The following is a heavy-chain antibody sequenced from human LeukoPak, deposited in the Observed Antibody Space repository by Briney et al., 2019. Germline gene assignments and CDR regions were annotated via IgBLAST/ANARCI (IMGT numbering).Heavy chain of an antibody. CDR3: ARGQFWSGLNWSDP. V-gene: IGHV1-8*01. J-gene: IGHJ5*02. CDR1: GYTFTSYD. Sequence: ASVKVSCKASGYTFTSYDINWVRQATGQGLEWMGWMNPNSGNTGYAQKFQGRVTMTRNTSISTAYMELSSLRSEDTAVCYCARGQFWSGLNWSDPWGQGTLVTVSS. CDR2: MNPNSGNT. D-gene: IGHD3-3*01.